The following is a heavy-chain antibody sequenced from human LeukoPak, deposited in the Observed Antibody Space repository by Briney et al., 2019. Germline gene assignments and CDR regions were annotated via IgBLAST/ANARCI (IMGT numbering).Heavy chain of an antibody. CDR1: GYTFTDYH. CDR3: ARGGPYDFWSDYYYYFDY. D-gene: IGHD3-3*01. J-gene: IGHJ4*02. CDR2: IIPIFGTA. V-gene: IGHV1-69*05. Sequence: SVKVSCKASGYTFTDYHMHWARQAPGQGLEWMGGIIPIFGTANYAQKFQGRVTITTDESTSTAYMELSSLRSEDTAVYYCARGGPYDFWSDYYYYFDYWGQGTLVTVSS.